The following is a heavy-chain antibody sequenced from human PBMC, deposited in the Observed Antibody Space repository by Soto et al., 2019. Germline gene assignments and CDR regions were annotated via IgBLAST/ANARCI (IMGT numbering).Heavy chain of an antibody. J-gene: IGHJ4*02. Sequence: GGSLRLSCAASGFTFSSYGMHWVRQAPGKGLEWVAVIWYDGSNKYYADSVKGRFTISRDDSKNTLYLQMNSLRAEDTAVYYCARRPXGQPLFYFDYWGQGTLVTVSS. CDR3: ARRPXGQPLFYFDY. CDR2: IWYDGSNK. V-gene: IGHV3-33*01. CDR1: GFTFSSYG.